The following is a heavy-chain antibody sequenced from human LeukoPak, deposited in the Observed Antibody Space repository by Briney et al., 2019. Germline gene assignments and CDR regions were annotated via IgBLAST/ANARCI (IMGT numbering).Heavy chain of an antibody. CDR1: TSR. V-gene: IGHV1-18*01. Sequence: ASVKVPCKATSRISWVRQAPGQGLEWMGWIGTYGGDTYYAQKFQGRITVTTDTSTSTVYMELRNLRSDDTAVYYCARVAYDILTGYYSSVADYWGQGTLVTVSS. CDR2: IGTYGGDT. J-gene: IGHJ4*02. CDR3: ARVAYDILTGYYSSVADY. D-gene: IGHD3-9*01.